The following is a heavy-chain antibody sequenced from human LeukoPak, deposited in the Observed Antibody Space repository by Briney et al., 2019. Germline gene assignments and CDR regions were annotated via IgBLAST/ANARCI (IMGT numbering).Heavy chain of an antibody. CDR3: AKGRHIAVVTAPDY. CDR2: IWYDGSNK. J-gene: IGHJ4*02. V-gene: IGHV3-33*06. Sequence: PGRSLRLSCAASGFAFSSYGMHWVRQAPGKGLEWVAAIWYDGSNKYYADSVKGRFTISRDNSKNTLYLQMNSLRAEDTAVYYCAKGRHIAVVTAPDYWGQGTLVTVSS. D-gene: IGHD2-21*02. CDR1: GFAFSSYG.